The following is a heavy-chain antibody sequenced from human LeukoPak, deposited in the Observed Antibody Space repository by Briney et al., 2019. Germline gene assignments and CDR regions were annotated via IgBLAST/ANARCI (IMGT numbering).Heavy chain of an antibody. D-gene: IGHD5-12*01. CDR3: AKDGYIYKYYGMDV. CDR1: GFTFSSYE. Sequence: GGSLRLSCAASGFTFSSYEMNWVRQAPGKGLEWVLYISGSGSTTYHADSVKGRFTISRDNAKKSLYLQMNSLRAEDTAVYYCAKDGYIYKYYGMDVWGQGTTVTVSS. V-gene: IGHV3-48*03. J-gene: IGHJ6*02. CDR2: ISGSGSTT.